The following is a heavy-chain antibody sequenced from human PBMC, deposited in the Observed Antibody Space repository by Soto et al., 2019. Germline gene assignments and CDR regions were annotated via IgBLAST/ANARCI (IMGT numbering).Heavy chain of an antibody. V-gene: IGHV4-39*07. J-gene: IGHJ6*02. CDR1: GGSISSSSYY. Sequence: SETLSLTCTVSGGSISSSSYYWGWIRQPPGKGLEWIGSISYSGSTYYNPSLKSRVTISVDTSKNQFSLKLTSVTAADTAVYYCAREGDARIWFGEEMDVWGQGTTVTVS. CDR2: ISYSGST. CDR3: AREGDARIWFGEEMDV. D-gene: IGHD3-10*01.